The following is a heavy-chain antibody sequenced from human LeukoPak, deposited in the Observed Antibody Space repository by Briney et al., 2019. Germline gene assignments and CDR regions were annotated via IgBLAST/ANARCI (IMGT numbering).Heavy chain of an antibody. CDR2: INPSGGST. J-gene: IGHJ6*02. CDR3: ARGYSYAPASSGMDV. CDR1: GYTFTSYY. D-gene: IGHD5-18*01. V-gene: IGHV1-46*01. Sequence: ASVKVSCKASGYTFTSYYMHWLRQAPGQGLEWMGIINPSGGSTSYAQKFQGRVTMTRDTSTSTVYMELSSLRSEDTAVYYCARGYSYAPASSGMDVWGQGTTVTVSS.